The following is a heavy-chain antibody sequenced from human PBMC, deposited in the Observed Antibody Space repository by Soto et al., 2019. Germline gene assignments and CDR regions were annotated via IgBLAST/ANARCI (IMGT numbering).Heavy chain of an antibody. J-gene: IGHJ3*02. CDR3: ARDHGVYYGSGRGGAFDI. Sequence: QVQLQESGPGLVKPSETLSLTCTVSGGSISSYYWSWIRQPPGKGLEWIGYIYYSGSTNYNPSLKSRVTISVDTSKNQFSRKLSSVTAADTAVYYCARDHGVYYGSGRGGAFDIWGQGTMVTVSS. CDR2: IYYSGST. D-gene: IGHD3-10*01. V-gene: IGHV4-59*01. CDR1: GGSISSYY.